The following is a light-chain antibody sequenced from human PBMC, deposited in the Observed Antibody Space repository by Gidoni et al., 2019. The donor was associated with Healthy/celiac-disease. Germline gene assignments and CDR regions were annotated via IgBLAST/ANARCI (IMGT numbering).Light chain of an antibody. CDR1: KLGDKY. CDR3: QAWDSSTLYV. J-gene: IGLJ1*01. CDR2: QDS. Sequence: SYELTQPTYVSASPVQTASITCSGDKLGDKYACWYQQKPGQSPVLVIDQDSKRPSGIPERFSGSNSGNTATLTISGTQAMDEADYYCQAWDSSTLYVFGTGTKVTVL. V-gene: IGLV3-1*01.